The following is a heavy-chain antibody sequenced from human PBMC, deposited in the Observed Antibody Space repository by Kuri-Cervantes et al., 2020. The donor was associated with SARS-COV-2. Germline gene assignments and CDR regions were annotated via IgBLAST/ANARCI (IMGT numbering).Heavy chain of an antibody. V-gene: IGHV4-59*01. J-gene: IGHJ6*02. Sequence: GSLRLSCTVSGGSISSYYWSWIRQPPGKGLEWIGYIYYSGSTNYNPSLKSRVTISVDTSKNQFSLKLSSVPAADTAVYYCARDIFSGDGYNYYYYYGMDVWGQGTTVTVSS. D-gene: IGHD5-24*01. CDR2: IYYSGST. CDR3: ARDIFSGDGYNYYYYYGMDV. CDR1: GGSISSYY.